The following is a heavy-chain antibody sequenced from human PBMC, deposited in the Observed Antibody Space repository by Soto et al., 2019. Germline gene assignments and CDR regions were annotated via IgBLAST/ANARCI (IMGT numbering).Heavy chain of an antibody. V-gene: IGHV1-69*05. CDR1: GGTFSSYT. J-gene: IGHJ2*01. D-gene: IGHD1-26*01. Sequence: QVQLVQSGAEVKKPGSSVTVSCKASGGTFSSYTISWVRQAPGQGLEWMGGIIPILGTANYEEKFQGRVTITTDELTSTSYMEVSSLRSEDTAVYYCARGSHSGLQGWYFDLWGRGTLVTVSS. CDR2: IIPILGTA. CDR3: ARGSHSGLQGWYFDL.